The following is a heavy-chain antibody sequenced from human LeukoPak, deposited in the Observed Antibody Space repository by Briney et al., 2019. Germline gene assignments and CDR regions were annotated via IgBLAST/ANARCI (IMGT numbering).Heavy chain of an antibody. CDR3: ARSRITSQNIVKLLDY. V-gene: IGHV1-69*13. J-gene: IGHJ4*02. Sequence: EASVKVSCKASGGTFSSYAISWVRQAPGQGLEWMGGIIPIFGTANYAQKFQGRVTITADESTSTAYMELSSLRSEDTAVYYCARSRITSQNIVKLLDYWGQGALVTVSS. D-gene: IGHD2/OR15-2a*01. CDR2: IIPIFGTA. CDR1: GGTFSSYA.